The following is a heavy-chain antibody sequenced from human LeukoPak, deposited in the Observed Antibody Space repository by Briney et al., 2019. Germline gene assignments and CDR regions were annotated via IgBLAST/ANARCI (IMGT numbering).Heavy chain of an antibody. V-gene: IGHV4-4*07. CDR1: GGSISSYY. Sequence: SETLSLTCTVSGGSISSYYWSWIRKPAGKGPEWIGRIYNSGSTKYNPSFKSRVTMSIDASKNQFSLKLSSVTAADTAVYYCARGACSGGSCDPRGFDYWGQGTLVTVSS. CDR2: IYNSGST. D-gene: IGHD2-15*01. CDR3: ARGACSGGSCDPRGFDY. J-gene: IGHJ4*02.